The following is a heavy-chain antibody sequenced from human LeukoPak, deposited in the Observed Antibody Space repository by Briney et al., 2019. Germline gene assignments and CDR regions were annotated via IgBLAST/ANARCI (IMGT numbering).Heavy chain of an antibody. J-gene: IGHJ4*02. D-gene: IGHD6-6*01. CDR3: AKDLSAHSSSSPFFDY. Sequence: PGGSLRLSCAASGFTFSSYGMHWVRQAPGKGLEWVAVISYDGSNKYYADSVKGRFTISRDNSKNTLYLQMNSLRAEDTAVYYCAKDLSAHSSSSPFFDYWGQGTLVTVSS. V-gene: IGHV3-30*18. CDR2: ISYDGSNK. CDR1: GFTFSSYG.